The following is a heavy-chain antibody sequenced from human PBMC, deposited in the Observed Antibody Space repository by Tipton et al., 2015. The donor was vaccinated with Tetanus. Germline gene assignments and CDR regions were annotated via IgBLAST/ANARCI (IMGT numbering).Heavy chain of an antibody. D-gene: IGHD1-1*01. CDR1: GGSISGPNW. J-gene: IGHJ4*02. CDR3: ARANNEFPKKGPFDS. CDR2: ISYSGSS. V-gene: IGHV4-4*02. Sequence: TLSLTCAVTGGSISGPNWRSWVRQIPGKGLEWIGYISYSGSSEYNPSLKSRVTVSEDTSKSQFSLKLSSVTAADTAVYYCARANNEFPKKGPFDSWGQGSLVIVSS.